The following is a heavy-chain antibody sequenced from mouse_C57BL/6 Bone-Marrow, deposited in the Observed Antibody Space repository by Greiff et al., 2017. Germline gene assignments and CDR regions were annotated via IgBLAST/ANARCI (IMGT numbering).Heavy chain of an antibody. CDR3: AKPVGAIYYAMDY. V-gene: IGHV2-5*01. CDR1: GFYLTSYG. Sequence: QVQLQQSGPGLVQPSQCLSITCTASGFYLTSYGVHWVRQSPGKGLEWLGVIGRGGSTAYNAAFMSRLSITKDNSKGQVFFKMNSLQANGTAIYYGAKPVGAIYYAMDYWGQGTSVTVSS. J-gene: IGHJ4*01. D-gene: IGHD1-1*01. CDR2: IGRGGST.